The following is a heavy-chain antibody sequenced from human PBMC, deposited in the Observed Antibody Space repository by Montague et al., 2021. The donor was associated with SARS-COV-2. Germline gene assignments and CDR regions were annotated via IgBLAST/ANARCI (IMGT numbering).Heavy chain of an antibody. V-gene: IGHV4-4*02. CDR1: GASISSNNW. D-gene: IGHD3-10*01. Sequence: SETLSLTCEVSGASISSNNWWIWVRQSPGKGLEWIGETYHSGSTNYNPSLGSRVTISVDKSKNQFSLKVNSVSAADTAVYYCARLGVVPSPRTFDPWGQGTLVTVSS. J-gene: IGHJ5*02. CDR3: ARLGVVPSPRTFDP. CDR2: TYHSGST.